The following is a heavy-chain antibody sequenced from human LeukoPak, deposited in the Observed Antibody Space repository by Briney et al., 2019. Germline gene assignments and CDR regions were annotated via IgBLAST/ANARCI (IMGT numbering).Heavy chain of an antibody. J-gene: IGHJ4*02. D-gene: IGHD2-15*01. CDR3: ARWVAGPTGGGFDY. CDR1: GFTFSSYG. V-gene: IGHV3-30*03. Sequence: PGGSLRLSCAASGFTFSSYGMHWVRQAPGKGLEWVAVISYDGSNKYYADSVKGRFTISRDNFKNTLYLQMNSLRAEDTAVYYCARWVAGPTGGGFDYWGQGTLVTVSS. CDR2: ISYDGSNK.